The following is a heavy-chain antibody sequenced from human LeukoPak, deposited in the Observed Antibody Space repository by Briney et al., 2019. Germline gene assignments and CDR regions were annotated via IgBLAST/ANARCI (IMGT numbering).Heavy chain of an antibody. CDR3: ATSYYDFWSGLDY. D-gene: IGHD3-3*01. J-gene: IGHJ4*02. V-gene: IGHV3-23*01. CDR1: GFTFSSYA. CDR2: ISGSGGST. Sequence: GGSLRLSCAASGFTFSSYAMSWVRQAPGKGLEWVSAISGSGGSTYYADSVKGRFTISRDNSKSTLSLQMNSLRAEDSAFYYCATSYYDFWSGLDYWGQGTLVTVSS.